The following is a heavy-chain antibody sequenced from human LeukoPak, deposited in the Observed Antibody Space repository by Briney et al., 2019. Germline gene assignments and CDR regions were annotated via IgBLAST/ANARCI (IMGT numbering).Heavy chain of an antibody. Sequence: SETLSLACTVSGGSISSSSYYWGWIRQPPGKGLEWIGSIYYSGSTYYNPSLKSRVTISVDTSKNQFSLKLSSVTAADTAVYYCARDPNTIFGVVTVSYYFDYWGQGTLVTVSS. D-gene: IGHD3-3*01. CDR3: ARDPNTIFGVVTVSYYFDY. J-gene: IGHJ4*02. CDR1: GGSISSSSYY. V-gene: IGHV4-39*07. CDR2: IYYSGST.